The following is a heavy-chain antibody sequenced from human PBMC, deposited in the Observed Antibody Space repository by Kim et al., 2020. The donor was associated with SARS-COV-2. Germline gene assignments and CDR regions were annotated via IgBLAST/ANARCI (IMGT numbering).Heavy chain of an antibody. V-gene: IGHV3-48*03. CDR2: SGSTI. CDR3: ASDFDY. Sequence: SGSTIYYADSVKGRFTISRDNAKTSLYLQMNNLRAEDTAVYYCASDFDYWGQGTLVTVSS. J-gene: IGHJ4*02.